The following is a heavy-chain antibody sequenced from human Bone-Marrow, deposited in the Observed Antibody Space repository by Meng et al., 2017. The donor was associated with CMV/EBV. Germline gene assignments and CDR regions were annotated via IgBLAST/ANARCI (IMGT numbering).Heavy chain of an antibody. CDR3: ARISAAEGNNWFDP. V-gene: IGHV1-69*10. Sequence: SVKVSCKASGGTFSSYAISWVRQAPGQGLEWMGGIIPILGIANYAQKFQGRVTITADKSTSTAYMELSSLRSEDTAVYYCARISAAEGNNWFDPWGQGTLATVSS. CDR2: IIPILGIA. D-gene: IGHD1-26*01. J-gene: IGHJ5*02. CDR1: GGTFSSYA.